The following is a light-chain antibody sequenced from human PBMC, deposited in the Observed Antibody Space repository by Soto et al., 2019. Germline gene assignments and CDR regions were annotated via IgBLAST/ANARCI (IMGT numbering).Light chain of an antibody. CDR3: TSYTSFSTVVV. V-gene: IGLV2-14*01. CDR1: SSDVGGFNY. CDR2: EVS. Sequence: QPASVSGSPGQSITISCTGTSSDVGGFNYVSWYQQHPGKAPKHIIFEVSHRPSGVSNRFSGSKSGNTASLTISGLQADDEADYYCTSYTSFSTVVVFGGGTKLTVL. J-gene: IGLJ2*01.